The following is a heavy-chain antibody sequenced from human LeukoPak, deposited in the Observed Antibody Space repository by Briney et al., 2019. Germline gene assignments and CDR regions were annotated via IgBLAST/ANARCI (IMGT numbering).Heavy chain of an antibody. CDR2: ISSSSSYI. D-gene: IGHD6-13*01. CDR3: AKGKYSSSWYAIDY. Sequence: GGSLRLSCAASGFTFSSYSMNWVRQAPGKGLEWVSSISSSSSYIYYADSVKGRFTISRDNAKNSLYLQMNSLRAEDTAVYYCAKGKYSSSWYAIDYWGQGTLVTVSS. CDR1: GFTFSSYS. V-gene: IGHV3-21*01. J-gene: IGHJ4*02.